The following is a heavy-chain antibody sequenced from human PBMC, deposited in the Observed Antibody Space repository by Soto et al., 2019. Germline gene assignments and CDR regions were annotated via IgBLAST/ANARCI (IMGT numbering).Heavy chain of an antibody. V-gene: IGHV5-51*01. D-gene: IGHD3-10*01. CDR1: GYSFTSYW. CDR2: IYPGDSDT. CDR3: ARVLRPGLGENMAFQKNDY. J-gene: IGHJ4*02. Sequence: EVQLVQSGAEVKKPGESLKISCKGSGYSFTSYWIGWVRQMPGKGLEWMGIIYPGDSDTRYSPSFQGQVTISADKSISTAYLQWSSLKASDTAMYYCARVLRPGLGENMAFQKNDYWGQGTLVTVSS.